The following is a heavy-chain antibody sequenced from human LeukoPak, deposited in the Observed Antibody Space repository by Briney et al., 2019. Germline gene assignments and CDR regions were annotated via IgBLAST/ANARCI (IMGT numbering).Heavy chain of an antibody. D-gene: IGHD5-12*01. CDR2: IRYDGSNT. V-gene: IGHV3-30*02. Sequence: GGSLRLSCAASGFNFSDYDIHWVRLAPGKGLEWVTFIRYDGSNTYAESVKGRFTISRDNSKNTVYLQMNSLAIEDTAIYYCAKNRWGSVATPDSWGQGTVVTVSS. CDR3: AKNRWGSVATPDS. CDR1: GFNFSDYD. J-gene: IGHJ4*02.